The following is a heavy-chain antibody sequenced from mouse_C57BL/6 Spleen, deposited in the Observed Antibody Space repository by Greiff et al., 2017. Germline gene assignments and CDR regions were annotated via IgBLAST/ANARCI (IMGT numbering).Heavy chain of an antibody. Sequence: VQLKESGPELVKPGASVKISCKASGYSFTDYNMNWVKQSNGKSLEWIGVMNPNYGTTSYNQKFKGKATLTVDQSSSTAYMQLNSLTSEDSAVYYCARSGYSNYVWFAYWGQGTLVTVSA. CDR2: MNPNYGTT. CDR1: GYSFTDYN. CDR3: ARSGYSNYVWFAY. V-gene: IGHV1-39*01. D-gene: IGHD2-5*01. J-gene: IGHJ3*01.